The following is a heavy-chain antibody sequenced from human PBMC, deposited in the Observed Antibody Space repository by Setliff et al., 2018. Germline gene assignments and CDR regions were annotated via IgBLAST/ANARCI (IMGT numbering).Heavy chain of an antibody. CDR1: GFTFSSYW. V-gene: IGHV3-7*01. J-gene: IGHJ6*03. CDR3: ARLGGQLGQTRSNYYYYYYMDV. CDR2: IKQDGSEK. Sequence: PGGSLRLSCAASGFTFSSYWMSWVRQAPGKGLEWVANIKQDGSEKYYVDSVKGRFTISRDNAKNPLYLQMNSLGVEDTAVFYCARLGGQLGQTRSNYYYYYYMDVWGKGTTVTVSS. D-gene: IGHD6-6*01.